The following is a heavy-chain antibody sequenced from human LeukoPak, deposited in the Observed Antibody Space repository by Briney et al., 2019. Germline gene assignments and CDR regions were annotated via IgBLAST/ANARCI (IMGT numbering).Heavy chain of an antibody. Sequence: ASVKVSCKASGGTFSSYAISWVRQAPGQGLEWMGGIIPIFGTANYAQKLQGRVTMTTDTSTSTAYMELRSLRSDDTAVYYCARSTPRSQWLVLVDYWGQGTLVTVSS. D-gene: IGHD6-19*01. CDR2: IIPIFGTA. V-gene: IGHV1-69*05. J-gene: IGHJ4*02. CDR1: GGTFSSYA. CDR3: ARSTPRSQWLVLVDY.